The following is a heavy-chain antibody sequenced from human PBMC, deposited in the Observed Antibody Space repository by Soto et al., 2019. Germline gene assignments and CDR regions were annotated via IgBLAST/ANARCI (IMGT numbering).Heavy chain of an antibody. J-gene: IGHJ6*02. CDR1: GDTLSRHG. Sequence: QAQLVQSGPEVQKPGSSVKVSCKASGDTLSRHGISWVRQAPGQGLEWMGGIIPIFRITNYAQKFQGRLMSTADESTRTAYMELSRLGSDDSAVYFCVRVRVGSIPLNYDMDVWGQGTTVTVS. CDR2: IIPIFRIT. V-gene: IGHV1-69*01. D-gene: IGHD1-26*01. CDR3: VRVRVGSIPLNYDMDV.